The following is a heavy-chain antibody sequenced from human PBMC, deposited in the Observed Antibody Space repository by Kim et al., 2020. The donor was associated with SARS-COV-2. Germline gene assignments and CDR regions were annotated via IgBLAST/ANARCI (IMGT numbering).Heavy chain of an antibody. Sequence: GGSLRLSCLVSGLTLSRYNFHWVRQTPGGGLEWVALTFRDGLNIYYADSVRGRFTMSGDRSKNTFHLQMNSLTPEDTALYYCVAEETGPGTSDFDLWGQGTTVSVSS. CDR1: GLTLSRYN. CDR3: VAEETGPGTSDFDL. J-gene: IGHJ3*01. V-gene: IGHV3-30-3*01. CDR2: TFRDGLNI. D-gene: IGHD6-13*01.